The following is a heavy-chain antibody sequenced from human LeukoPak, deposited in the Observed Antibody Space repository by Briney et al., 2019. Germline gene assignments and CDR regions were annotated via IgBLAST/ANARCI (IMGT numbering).Heavy chain of an antibody. J-gene: IGHJ4*02. CDR3: ARETTGEFDY. V-gene: IGHV1-18*01. CDR1: GYSFTRHG. D-gene: IGHD4-17*01. Sequence: ASVKVSCKASGYSFTRHGLNWVRQAPGQGLEWIGWISPDNGNTNNAQKVQGRITMTMDRSTSTAYMELRSLRSDDTAVYYCARETTGEFDYWGQGSLVTVSS. CDR2: ISPDNGNT.